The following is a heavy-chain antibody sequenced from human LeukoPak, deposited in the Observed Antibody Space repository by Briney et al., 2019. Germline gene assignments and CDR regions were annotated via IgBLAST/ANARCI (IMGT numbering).Heavy chain of an antibody. V-gene: IGHV3-21*01. J-gene: IGHJ6*02. Sequence: PGGSLRLSCAASGFTFSSYSMNWVRQAPGKGLEWVSSISSSSSYIYYADSVKGRFTISRDNAKNSLYLQMNSLRAEDTVVYYCARDLGIAAAGTSGLPDYYYGMDVWGQGTTVTVSS. CDR3: ARDLGIAAAGTSGLPDYYYGMDV. D-gene: IGHD6-13*01. CDR2: ISSSSSYI. CDR1: GFTFSSYS.